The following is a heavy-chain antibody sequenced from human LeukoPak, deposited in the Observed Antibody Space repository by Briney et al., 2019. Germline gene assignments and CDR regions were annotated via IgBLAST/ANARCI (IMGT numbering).Heavy chain of an antibody. J-gene: IGHJ6*02. CDR3: ARDKIAVAGTYYYYGMDV. Sequence: GGSLRLSCAASGFTFSSYWMSWVRQAPGKGLEWVANIKQDGSEKYYVDSVKGRFTISRDNAKNSLYLQMNSLRAEDTAVYYCARDKIAVAGTYYYYGMDVWGQGTTVTVSS. D-gene: IGHD6-19*01. CDR1: GFTFSSYW. CDR2: IKQDGSEK. V-gene: IGHV3-7*01.